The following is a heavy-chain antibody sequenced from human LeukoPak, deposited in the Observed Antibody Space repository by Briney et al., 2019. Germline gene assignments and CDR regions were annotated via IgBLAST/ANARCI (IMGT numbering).Heavy chain of an antibody. V-gene: IGHV3-7*01. CDR3: ARWNYAYDR. Sequence: GGSLRLSCVASGSTFRTFGMAWVRQAPGKGLEWVAHTGLYGDGEYAESVRGRFTISRDNAKSSVYLEMNSLRAEDTALYYCARWNYAYDRWGQGTLVTVSS. CDR2: TGLYGDGE. D-gene: IGHD1-7*01. J-gene: IGHJ5*02. CDR1: GSTFRTFG.